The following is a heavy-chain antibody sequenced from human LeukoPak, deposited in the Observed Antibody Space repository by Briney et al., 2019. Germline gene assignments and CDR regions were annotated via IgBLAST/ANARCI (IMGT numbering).Heavy chain of an antibody. CDR1: GGSFSGYY. CDR2: INHSGST. J-gene: IGHJ5*02. D-gene: IGHD3-22*01. V-gene: IGHV4-34*01. CDR3: ARGGYYDSSGYYNWFDP. Sequence: SETLSLTCAVYGGSFSGYYWSWIRQPPGKGLEWIREINHSGSTNYNPSLKSRVTISVDTSKNQFSLKLSSVTAADTAVYYCARGGYYDSSGYYNWFDPWGQGTLVTVSS.